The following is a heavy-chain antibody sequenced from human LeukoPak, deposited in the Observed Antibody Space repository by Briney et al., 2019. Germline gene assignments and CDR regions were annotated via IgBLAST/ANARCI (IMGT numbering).Heavy chain of an antibody. CDR3: ARDRPSVKAYCGGVCYGGGY. CDR2: ISSSGSTI. J-gene: IGHJ4*02. Sequence: GGSLRLSCAASGFTFGDYYMSWIRQAPGKGLEWISYISSSGSTIYYPDSVKGRFTISRDNAKNSLYLQMNSLRAEATAVYYCARDRPSVKAYCGGVCYGGGYWGQGTLVTVSS. V-gene: IGHV3-11*01. CDR1: GFTFGDYY. D-gene: IGHD2-21*02.